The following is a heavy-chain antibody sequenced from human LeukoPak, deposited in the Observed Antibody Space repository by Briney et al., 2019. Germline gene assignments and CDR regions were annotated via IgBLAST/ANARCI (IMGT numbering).Heavy chain of an antibody. D-gene: IGHD6-13*01. V-gene: IGHV4-59*01. CDR1: GGSLTNYY. CDR3: ARQQLPNGPYYFDY. CDR2: IYYSGDT. J-gene: IGHJ4*02. Sequence: WETLSLTCTVSGGSLTNYYWAWIRQPPGKGLEWIAYIYYSGDTNYNPSLKSRVTISVDTSKNQFSLRLTSMTAADTAVYYCARQQLPNGPYYFDYWGQGTLVTVSS.